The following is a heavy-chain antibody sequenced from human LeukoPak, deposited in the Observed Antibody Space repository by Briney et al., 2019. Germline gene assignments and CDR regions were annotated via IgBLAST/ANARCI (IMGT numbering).Heavy chain of an antibody. CDR3: ASTAMVDFDY. CDR1: GGSFSGYY. Sequence: PSETLSLTCAVYGGSFSGYYWSWIRQPPGKGLEWIGEINHSGSTNYNPSLKSRVTISVDTSKNQFSLKLSSVTAADTAVYYCASTAMVDFDYWGQGTLVTVSS. V-gene: IGHV4-34*01. CDR2: INHSGST. D-gene: IGHD5-18*01. J-gene: IGHJ4*02.